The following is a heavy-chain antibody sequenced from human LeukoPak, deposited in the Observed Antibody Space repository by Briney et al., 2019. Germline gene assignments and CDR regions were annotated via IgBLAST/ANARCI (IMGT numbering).Heavy chain of an antibody. CDR3: ARDRVLHYFDY. CDR1: GFTFSSHG. CDR2: IWYDGSDK. V-gene: IGHV3-33*01. J-gene: IGHJ4*02. Sequence: TGGSLRLSCAASGFTFSSHGMHWVRQAPGMGLEWVAVIWYDGSDKYYADSVKGRFTISRDSSKNTLYLQMTRLRADDTAVYYCARDRVLHYFDYWGQGALVTVSS. D-gene: IGHD3-16*01.